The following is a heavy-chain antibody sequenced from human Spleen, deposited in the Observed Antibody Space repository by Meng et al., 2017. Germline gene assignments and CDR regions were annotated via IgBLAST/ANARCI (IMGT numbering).Heavy chain of an antibody. CDR3: AREGITIPNDY. V-gene: IGHV3-30-3*01. D-gene: IGHD3-10*01. CDR1: GFIFRNYA. Sequence: QVQLVESGGGVVQPGRSLRLSCAASGFIFRNYAMHWVRQAPGKGLEWVAVISYDGSNKYYADSVKGRFTISRDNSKNTLYLQMNSLRAEDTAVYYCAREGITIPNDYWGQGTLVTVSS. CDR2: ISYDGSNK. J-gene: IGHJ4*02.